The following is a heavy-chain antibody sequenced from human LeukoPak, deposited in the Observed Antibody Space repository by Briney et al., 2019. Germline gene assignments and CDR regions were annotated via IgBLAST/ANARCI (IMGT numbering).Heavy chain of an antibody. Sequence: PGGSLRLSCAASGFTFSSYSMNWVRQAPGKGLEWVGRIKSKTDGGTTDYAAPVKGRFTISRDDSKNTLYLQMNSLKTEDTAVYYCTMVRGASCFDYWGQGTLVTVSS. CDR3: TMVRGASCFDY. V-gene: IGHV3-15*01. CDR2: IKSKTDGGTT. D-gene: IGHD3-10*01. J-gene: IGHJ4*02. CDR1: GFTFSSYS.